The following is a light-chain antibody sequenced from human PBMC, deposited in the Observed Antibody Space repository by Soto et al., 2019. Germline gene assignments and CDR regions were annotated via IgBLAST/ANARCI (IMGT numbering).Light chain of an antibody. CDR1: QSLLHSNGYNY. J-gene: IGKJ4*01. CDR2: LGS. CDR3: MQALKILRLT. Sequence: DIVMTQSPLSLAVTPGEPASISCRSSQSLLHSNGYNYLDWYLQKPGQSPQLLIYLGSNRASGVPDRFSGSGSGTDFTLKISRVEAEDVGVYYCMQALKILRLTFGGGTKVDIK. V-gene: IGKV2-28*01.